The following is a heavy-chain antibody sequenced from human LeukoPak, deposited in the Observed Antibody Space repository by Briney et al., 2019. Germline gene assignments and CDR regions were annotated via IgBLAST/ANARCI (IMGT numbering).Heavy chain of an antibody. CDR3: AREKSGYYYGMDV. D-gene: IGHD3-10*01. J-gene: IGHJ6*02. CDR2: ISYDGSNK. CDR1: GFTFSSYA. Sequence: GGSPRLSCAASGFTFSSYAMHWVRQAPGKGLEWVAVISYDGSNKYYADSVKGRFTISRDNSKNTLYLQMNSLRAEDTAVYYCAREKSGYYYGMDVWGQGTTVTVSS. V-gene: IGHV3-30-3*01.